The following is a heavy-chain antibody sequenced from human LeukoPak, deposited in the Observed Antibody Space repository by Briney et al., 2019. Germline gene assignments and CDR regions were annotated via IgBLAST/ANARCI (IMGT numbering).Heavy chain of an antibody. CDR2: ISYDGSNK. V-gene: IGHV3-33*01. CDR3: VRGSDFDY. Sequence: GRSLRLSCVASGFTFSSFAMHGVRHAPGKGLEWVAIISYDGSNKYYADSVKGRFTISRDNSKKTLYLQMNSLRAEDTAVYYCVRGSDFDYWGQGTLVTVSS. J-gene: IGHJ4*02. CDR1: GFTFSSFA.